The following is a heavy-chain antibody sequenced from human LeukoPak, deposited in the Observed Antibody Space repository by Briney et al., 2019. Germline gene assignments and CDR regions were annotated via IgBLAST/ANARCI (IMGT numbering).Heavy chain of an antibody. D-gene: IGHD2-8*01. J-gene: IGHJ4*02. CDR2: INPNSGGT. V-gene: IGHV1-2*02. CDR3: ARARLRCTNGVCYMYYFDY. CDR1: GYTFTGYY. Sequence: ASVKVSCKASGYTFTGYYMHWVRQAPGQGLEWMGWINPNSGGTNYAQKFQGRVTMTRDTSISTAYMELSRLRSDDTAVYYCARARLRCTNGVCYMYYFDYWGQGTLVTVSS.